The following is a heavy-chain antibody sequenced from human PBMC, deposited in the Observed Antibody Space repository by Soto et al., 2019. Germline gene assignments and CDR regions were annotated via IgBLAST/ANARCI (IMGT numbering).Heavy chain of an antibody. CDR2: VNPIVGMS. Sequence: QVQLVQSGAEVKKPGSSVKVSCTASEGTFNFYTINWVRQAPGQGLEWVGRVNPIVGMSHYAQKFQGRVAVTVHKSTAIASMTLNSLKSEDTTIYYCATSYGSGRTPFDSWGQGTLVTVSS. CDR1: EGTFNFYT. CDR3: ATSYGSGRTPFDS. J-gene: IGHJ4*02. D-gene: IGHD3-10*01. V-gene: IGHV1-69*02.